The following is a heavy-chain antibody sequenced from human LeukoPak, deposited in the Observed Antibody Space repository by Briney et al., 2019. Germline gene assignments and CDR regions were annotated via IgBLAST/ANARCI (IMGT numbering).Heavy chain of an antibody. J-gene: IGHJ4*02. V-gene: IGHV3-48*04. CDR1: GLTFSSYS. D-gene: IGHD3-22*01. CDR2: ISSSSSTI. CDR3: ARDDSSPFDY. Sequence: GGSLRLSCAASGLTFSSYSMNWVRQAPGKGLEWVSYISSSSSTIYYADSVKGRFTISRDNAKNSLYLQMNSLRAEDTAVYYCARDDSSPFDYWGQGTLVTVSS.